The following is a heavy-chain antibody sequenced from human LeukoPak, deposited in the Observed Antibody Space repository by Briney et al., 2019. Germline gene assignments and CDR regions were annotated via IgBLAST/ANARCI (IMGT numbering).Heavy chain of an antibody. J-gene: IGHJ4*02. CDR2: ISSSGSTI. CDR1: GFTFSSYE. V-gene: IGHV3-48*03. D-gene: IGHD3-10*01. CDR3: ARGRGSGSYYNARVDY. Sequence: TGGSLRLSCAASGFTFSSYEMNWVRQAPGKGLEWVSYISSSGSTIYYADSVKGRFTISRDNAKNSLYLQMNSLRAEATAVYYCARGRGSGSYYNARVDYWGQGTLVTVSS.